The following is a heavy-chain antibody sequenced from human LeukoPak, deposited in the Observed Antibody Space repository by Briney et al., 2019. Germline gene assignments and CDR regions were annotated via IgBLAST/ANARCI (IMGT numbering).Heavy chain of an antibody. Sequence: PSETLSLTCAVYGGSFSGYYWSWIRQPPGKGLEWIGEINHSGSTNYNPSLKSRVTISVDMSKNQFSLKLSSVTAADTAVYYCARRRAVAGTRGIPYYFDYWGQGTLVTVSS. J-gene: IGHJ4*02. D-gene: IGHD6-19*01. CDR2: INHSGST. CDR3: ARRRAVAGTRGIPYYFDY. V-gene: IGHV4-34*01. CDR1: GGSFSGYY.